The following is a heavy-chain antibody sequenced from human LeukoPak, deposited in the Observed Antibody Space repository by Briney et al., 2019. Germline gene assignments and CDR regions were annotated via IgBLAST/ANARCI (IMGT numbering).Heavy chain of an antibody. CDR1: GGSISSYY. J-gene: IGHJ3*02. CDR2: IYYSGST. Sequence: PSETLSLTCTVSGGSISSYYWSWIRQPPGKGLEWIGYIYYSGSTNYNPSLKSRVTISVDTSKNQFSLKLSSVTAADTAVYYCARSIAIFGVVDGEHDAFDIWGQGTMVTVSS. CDR3: ARSIAIFGVVDGEHDAFDI. D-gene: IGHD3-3*01. V-gene: IGHV4-59*01.